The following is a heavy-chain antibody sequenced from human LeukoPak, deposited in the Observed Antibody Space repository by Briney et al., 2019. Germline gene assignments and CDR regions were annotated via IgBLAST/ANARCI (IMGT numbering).Heavy chain of an antibody. D-gene: IGHD7-27*01. Sequence: SQTLSLTCAISGDSVSSXGSXXNWIRQPXXXXXXXXXSTYSRWKWYFDYAVSVKGRITVSPDTSKYSLSLQMYSVTPEDTAVYYCARVGSLAGFWFDPWGQGSLVTVSS. CDR1: GDSVSSXGSX. CDR2: TYSRWKWYF. CDR3: ARVGSLAGFWFDP. J-gene: IGHJ5*02. V-gene: IGHV6-1*01.